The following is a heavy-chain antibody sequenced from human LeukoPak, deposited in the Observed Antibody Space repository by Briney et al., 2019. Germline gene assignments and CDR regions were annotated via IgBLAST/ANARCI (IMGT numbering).Heavy chain of an antibody. J-gene: IGHJ6*02. CDR2: IKQDGSEK. V-gene: IGHV3-7*01. Sequence: GSLRLSCAASAFTLSSDWMSWARQATVQGLEWVANIKQDGSEKYYVDSVKGRFTISRDNAKNSLYLQTTSLRAEDPAVYYCAREDIVVVPAAEYYYYGMDVWGQGTTVTVSS. D-gene: IGHD2-2*01. CDR1: AFTLSSDW. CDR3: AREDIVVVPAAEYYYYGMDV.